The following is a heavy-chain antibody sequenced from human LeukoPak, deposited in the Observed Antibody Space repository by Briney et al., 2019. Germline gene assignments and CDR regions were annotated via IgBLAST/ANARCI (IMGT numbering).Heavy chain of an antibody. V-gene: IGHV3-21*01. CDR3: ARGYNNYGYVFDI. Sequence: GGSLRLSCAASGFTFRNFGMNWVRQAPGKGLEWVSSISSSSIYIYYADSVKGRFTISRDNAKNSLYLQMNSLRAEDTAVYYCARGYNNYGYVFDIWGQGTVVTVSS. CDR2: ISSSSIYI. CDR1: GFTFRNFG. D-gene: IGHD4-11*01. J-gene: IGHJ3*02.